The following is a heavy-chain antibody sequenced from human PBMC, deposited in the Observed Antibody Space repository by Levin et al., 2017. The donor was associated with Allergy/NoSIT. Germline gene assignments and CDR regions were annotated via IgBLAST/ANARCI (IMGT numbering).Heavy chain of an antibody. J-gene: IGHJ4*02. CDR2: IKSKTDGGTT. D-gene: IGHD3-10*01. CDR1: GFTFSNVW. V-gene: IGHV3-15*01. Sequence: GESLKISCAASGFTFSNVWMSWVRQAPGKGLEWVGRIKSKTDGGTTDYAAPVKGRFTISRDDSKNTLYVQMNSLKAEDTAVYYCTTESYGLGKDWGQGTLVNVSS. CDR3: TTESYGLGKD.